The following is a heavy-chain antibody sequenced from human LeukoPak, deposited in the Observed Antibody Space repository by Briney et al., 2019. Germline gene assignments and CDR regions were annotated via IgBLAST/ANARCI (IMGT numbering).Heavy chain of an antibody. CDR1: GGSFSGYY. V-gene: IGHV4-34*01. CDR3: ARWRRIAAAGKKYYFDY. D-gene: IGHD6-13*01. Sequence: SETLSLTCAVYGGSFSGYYWSWIRQPPGKGLEWIGEINHSGSTNYNPSLKSRVTISVDTSKNQFSLKLSSVTAADTAVYYCARWRRIAAAGKKYYFDYWGQGTLVTVFS. J-gene: IGHJ4*02. CDR2: INHSGST.